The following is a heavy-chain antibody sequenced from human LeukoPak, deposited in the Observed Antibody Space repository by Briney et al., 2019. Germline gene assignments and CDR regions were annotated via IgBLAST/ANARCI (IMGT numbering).Heavy chain of an antibody. CDR2: ISASSSHM. V-gene: IGHV3-21*01. CDR3: ARDFYDNDDYGYYFDS. Sequence: GGSLRLSCAASGFTFSSYAMNWVRQAPGKGLEWVSSISASSSHMYYADSVKGRFTISRENAKNSLYLEMNSLRAEDTAVYYCARDFYDNDDYGYYFDSWGPGTLVTVAS. CDR1: GFTFSSYA. J-gene: IGHJ4*02. D-gene: IGHD4-17*01.